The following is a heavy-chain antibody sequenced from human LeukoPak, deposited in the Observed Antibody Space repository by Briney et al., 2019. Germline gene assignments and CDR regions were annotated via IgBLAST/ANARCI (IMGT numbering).Heavy chain of an antibody. D-gene: IGHD3-22*01. CDR2: INQSGST. Sequence: SETLSLTCAAYGGSFSGVYWSWIRQPPGKGLEWIGEINQSGSTNYNPSLKSRLTISVDTSKKQFSLKLSSVTDADTAVYYCARGWNYFDSSGYNFVWFDPWGQGTLVTVSS. CDR1: GGSFSGVY. V-gene: IGHV4-34*01. CDR3: ARGWNYFDSSGYNFVWFDP. J-gene: IGHJ5*02.